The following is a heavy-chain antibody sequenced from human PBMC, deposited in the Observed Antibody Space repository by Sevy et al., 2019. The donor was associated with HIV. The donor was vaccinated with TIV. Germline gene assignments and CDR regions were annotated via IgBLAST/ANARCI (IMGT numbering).Heavy chain of an antibody. J-gene: IGHJ5*02. V-gene: IGHV1-2*02. CDR1: GYTFTGYY. CDR3: AREGSDVVVPAAILDDWFDP. D-gene: IGHD2-2*02. CDR2: INPNSGGT. Sequence: ASVKVSCKASGYTFTGYYMHWVRQAPGQGLEWMGWINPNSGGTNYAQKFQGRVTMTRDTYISTAYMELSRLRSDDTAVYYCAREGSDVVVPAAILDDWFDPWGQGTLVTVSS.